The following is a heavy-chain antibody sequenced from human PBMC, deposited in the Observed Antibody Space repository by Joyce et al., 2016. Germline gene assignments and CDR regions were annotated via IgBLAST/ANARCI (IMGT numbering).Heavy chain of an antibody. CDR2: INRDGSST. Sequence: EVQLVESGGGLVQPGGSLRLSCAASGFTFSSYWMYWVRKAPGKGLVWGSRINRDGSSTTYADSVKGRFTISRDNAKNTLYLQMNSLRAEDTAVYYCARLRRWSGPSDYWGQGTLVTVSS. D-gene: IGHD4-23*01. J-gene: IGHJ4*02. CDR1: GFTFSSYW. CDR3: ARLRRWSGPSDY. V-gene: IGHV3-74*03.